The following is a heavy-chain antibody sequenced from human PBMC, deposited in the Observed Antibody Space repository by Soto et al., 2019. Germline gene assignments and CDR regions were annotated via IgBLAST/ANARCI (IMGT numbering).Heavy chain of an antibody. CDR2: ISYDGSNK. D-gene: IGHD1-26*01. V-gene: IGHV3-30-3*01. CDR1: GFTFSSYA. Sequence: QVQLVESGGGVVQPGRSLRLSCAASGFTFSSYAMHWVRQAPGKGLEWVAVISYDGSNKYYADSVKGRFTISRDNSKNTLYLQMNSLRADETAVYYCARGDGGSYEGYCFDPWGQGTLVTVSS. J-gene: IGHJ5*02. CDR3: ARGDGGSYEGYCFDP.